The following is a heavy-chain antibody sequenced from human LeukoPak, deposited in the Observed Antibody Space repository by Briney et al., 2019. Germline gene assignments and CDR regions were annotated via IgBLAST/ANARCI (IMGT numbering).Heavy chain of an antibody. D-gene: IGHD6-13*01. Sequence: SETLSLTCTVSGASFSSSTYYWGWIRQPPGKGLEWIVSIYYSGSTYYNPSLKSRVTMSVDTSKNQFSLKLSSVTAADTAVYYCARHAGGIAAAGTRPFDYWGQGTLVTVSS. CDR3: ARHAGGIAAAGTRPFDY. V-gene: IGHV4-39*01. CDR1: GASFSSSTYY. CDR2: IYYSGST. J-gene: IGHJ4*02.